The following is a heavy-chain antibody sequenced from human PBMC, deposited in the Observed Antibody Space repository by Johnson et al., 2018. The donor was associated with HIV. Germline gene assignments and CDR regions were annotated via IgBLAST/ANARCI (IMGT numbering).Heavy chain of an antibody. J-gene: IGHJ3*02. CDR2: ISYDGNNK. CDR1: GFTFSNYA. CDR3: AKDDQNYYGSGSYYDAFDI. V-gene: IGHV3-30-3*01. D-gene: IGHD3-10*01. Sequence: VQLVESGGGVVQPGRSLRLSCAASGFTFSNYAMHWVRQAPGKGLEWVAVISYDGNNKYYADSVKGRFTISRDNSKNTLYLQLNSLRAEDTAVYYCAKDDQNYYGSGSYYDAFDIWGQGTMVTVSS.